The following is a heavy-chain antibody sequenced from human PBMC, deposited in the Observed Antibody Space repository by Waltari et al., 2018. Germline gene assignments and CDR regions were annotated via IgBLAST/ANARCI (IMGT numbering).Heavy chain of an antibody. Sequence: EVQLLESGGGLVQPGGSLRLSCAASGFTFSSYAMAWGRQAPGKGLEWVSAISGSGGSTYYADSVKGRFTISRDNSKNTLYLQMNSLRAEDTAVYYCAKAPGSYSYYFDYWGQGTLVTVSS. CDR3: AKAPGSYSYYFDY. J-gene: IGHJ4*02. V-gene: IGHV3-23*01. CDR2: ISGSGGST. CDR1: GFTFSSYA. D-gene: IGHD1-26*01.